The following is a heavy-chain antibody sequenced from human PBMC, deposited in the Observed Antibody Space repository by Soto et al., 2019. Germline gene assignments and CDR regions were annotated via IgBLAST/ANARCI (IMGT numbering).Heavy chain of an antibody. CDR2: INHSGST. CDR1: GGSFSGYY. CDR3: ARGPWYYDFWSGSLARPSRFDP. J-gene: IGHJ5*02. D-gene: IGHD3-3*01. Sequence: SETLSLTCAVYGGSFSGYYWSWIRQPPGKGLEWIGEINHSGSTNYNPSLKSRVTISVDTSKNQFSLKLSSVTAADTAVYYCARGPWYYDFWSGSLARPSRFDPWGQGTLVIVSS. V-gene: IGHV4-34*01.